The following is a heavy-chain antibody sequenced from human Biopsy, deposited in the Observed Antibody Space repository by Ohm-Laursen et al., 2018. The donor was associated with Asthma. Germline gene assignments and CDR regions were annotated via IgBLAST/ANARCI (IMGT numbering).Heavy chain of an antibody. CDR3: ARTYYDFLTGQVNDAFAL. D-gene: IGHD3-9*01. CDR2: INAGNGNT. J-gene: IGHJ3*01. Sequence: SSVKVSCKPSGYTFINYAIHWVRQAPGQRPEWMGWINAGNGNTKYSQKFQGRVTISRDTSASTAYMDLRSLRSEDTAMYYCARTYYDFLTGQVNDAFALWGQGTMVTVSS. V-gene: IGHV1-3*01. CDR1: GYTFINYA.